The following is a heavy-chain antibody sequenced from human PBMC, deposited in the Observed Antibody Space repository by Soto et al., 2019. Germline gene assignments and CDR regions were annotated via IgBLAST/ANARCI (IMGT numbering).Heavy chain of an antibody. V-gene: IGHV3-23*01. J-gene: IGHJ6*02. CDR3: ARYIPGVRYYGMDV. Sequence: GVSLRLSCAASGFTFSSYAMKWVRQAPGKGLEWVSLIGESGTPTYYADSVKGRFTISRDNSGNTLFLEMYSLRAEDTAVYYCARYIPGVRYYGMDVWGQGTTVTVCS. CDR1: GFTFSSYA. CDR2: IGESGTPT. D-gene: IGHD2-2*01.